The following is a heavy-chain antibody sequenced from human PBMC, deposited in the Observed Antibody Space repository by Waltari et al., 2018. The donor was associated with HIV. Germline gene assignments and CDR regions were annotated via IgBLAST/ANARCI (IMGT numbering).Heavy chain of an antibody. D-gene: IGHD1-1*01. CDR3: AKSRTNALRYDVLDV. V-gene: IGHV3-23*01. CDR2: IMGGGDGT. J-gene: IGHJ3*01. CDR1: GFPSNTYA. Sequence: EVQMLESGGGLVQPGGSLILSCAASGFPSNTYAMSWVRQAPGKGLGGIAGIMGGGDGTNSADSVKGQFTISRGNSKNTLYLIMNSLSADDTAVDYGAKSRTNALRYDVLDVWGQGTMVTVSS.